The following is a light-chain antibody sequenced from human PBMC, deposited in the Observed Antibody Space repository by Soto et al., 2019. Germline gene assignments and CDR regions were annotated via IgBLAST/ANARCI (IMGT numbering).Light chain of an antibody. V-gene: IGLV2-14*01. J-gene: IGLJ1*01. CDR2: QVT. CDR1: SNDITLYNY. CDR3: SSYAGSSNV. Sequence: QSVLTQPTSVSGSPGQSITISCTGTSNDITLYNYVSWYQQYPGKAPKLIIYQVTNRPSGVSTRFSGSKSGNTASLTISGLQAEDEADYYCSSYAGSSNVFGTGTKVTAL.